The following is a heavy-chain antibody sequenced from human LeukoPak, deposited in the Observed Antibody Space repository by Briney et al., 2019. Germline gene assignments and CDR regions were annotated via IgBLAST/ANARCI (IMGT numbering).Heavy chain of an antibody. V-gene: IGHV1-69*13. Sequence: SVKVSCKASGYTFTSYGISWVRQAPGQGLEWMGGIIPIFGTANYVQKFQGRVTITADESTSTAYMELSSLRSEDTAVYYCARREGGYHPFDYWGQGTLVTVSS. CDR2: IIPIFGTA. CDR3: ARREGGYHPFDY. CDR1: GYTFTSYG. D-gene: IGHD5-18*01. J-gene: IGHJ4*02.